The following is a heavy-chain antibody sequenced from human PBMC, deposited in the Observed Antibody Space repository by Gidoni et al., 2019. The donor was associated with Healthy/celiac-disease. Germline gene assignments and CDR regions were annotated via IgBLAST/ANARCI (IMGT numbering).Heavy chain of an antibody. J-gene: IGHJ4*01. CDR1: GFTFSDYY. V-gene: IGHV3-11*01. CDR3: ARLGYYFDS. Sequence: QVQPVESGGGLVKPGGSLRPSCSASGFTFSDYYMNWIRQAPGKGLEWVSSISSTGRTINYADSVKGRFTISRDNAKNSLYLQMNSLRAEDTAVYYCARLGYYFDSWGHGTLVTVSS. CDR2: ISSTGRTI.